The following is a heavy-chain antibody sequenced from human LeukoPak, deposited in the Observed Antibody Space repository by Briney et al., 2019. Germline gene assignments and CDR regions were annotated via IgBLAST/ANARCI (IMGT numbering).Heavy chain of an antibody. CDR1: GGSISSGGYY. J-gene: IGHJ4*02. D-gene: IGHD6-6*01. CDR3: ARGKTYSSSRRPYFDY. Sequence: SETLSLTCTVSGGSISSGGYYWSWIRQHPGKGLEWIGYIYYSGSTYYNPSLKSRVTISVDTSKNQFSLKLSSVTAADTAVYYCARGKTYSSSRRPYFDYWGQGTLVTVSS. CDR2: IYYSGST. V-gene: IGHV4-31*03.